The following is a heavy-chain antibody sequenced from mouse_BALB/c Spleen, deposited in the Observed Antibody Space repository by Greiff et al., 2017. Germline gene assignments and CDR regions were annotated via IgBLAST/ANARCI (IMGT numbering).Heavy chain of an antibody. CDR2: ILPGSGST. CDR3: ARRYGSSSSYWYFDV. J-gene: IGHJ1*01. CDR1: GYTFSSYW. D-gene: IGHD1-1*01. Sequence: QVQLQQSGAELMKPGASVKISCKATGYTFSSYWIEWVKQRPGHGLEWIGEILPGSGSTNYNEKFKGKATFTADTSSNTAYMQLSSLTSEDSAVYYGARRYGSSSSYWYFDVWGAGTTVTVSS. V-gene: IGHV1-9*01.